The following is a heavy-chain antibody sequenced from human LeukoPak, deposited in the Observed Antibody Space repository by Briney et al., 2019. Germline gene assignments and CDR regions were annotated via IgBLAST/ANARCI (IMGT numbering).Heavy chain of an antibody. CDR2: ISAYNGNT. CDR3: AREKNDIVATTRSNWFDP. D-gene: IGHD5-12*01. J-gene: IGHJ5*02. CDR1: GYTFTSYG. V-gene: IGHV1-18*01. Sequence: GASVKVSCKASGYTFTSYGISWVRQAPGQRLEWMGWISAYNGNTNYAQKLQGRVTMTTDTSTSTAYMELRSLRSDDTAVYYCAREKNDIVATTRSNWFDPWGQGTLVTVSS.